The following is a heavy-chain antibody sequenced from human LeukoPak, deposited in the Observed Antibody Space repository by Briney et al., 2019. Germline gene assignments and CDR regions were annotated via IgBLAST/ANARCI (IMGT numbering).Heavy chain of an antibody. J-gene: IGHJ3*02. CDR1: GGSISSSSYY. Sequence: SETLSLTCTVSGGSISSSSYYWGWIRQPPGKGLEWIGSIYYSGSTYYNPSLKSRVTISVDTSKNQFSLKLSSVTAADTAVYYRAREPTRITMIVVANGAFDIWGQGTMVTVSS. CDR2: IYYSGST. CDR3: AREPTRITMIVVANGAFDI. V-gene: IGHV4-39*07. D-gene: IGHD3-22*01.